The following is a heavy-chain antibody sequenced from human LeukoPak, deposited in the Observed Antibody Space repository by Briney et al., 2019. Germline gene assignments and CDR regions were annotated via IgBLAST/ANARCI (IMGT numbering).Heavy chain of an antibody. Sequence: GGSLRLSCAASGFTFSNYAMTWVRQVPGKGLEWVSAIGGSGDTTYYADSVKGRFTISRDNSKNTLYLQMNSLRAEDTAVYYCAKSDSSSWYYYYGMDVWGQGTTVTASS. CDR1: GFTFSNYA. J-gene: IGHJ6*02. D-gene: IGHD6-13*01. CDR3: AKSDSSSWYYYYGMDV. V-gene: IGHV3-23*01. CDR2: IGGSGDTT.